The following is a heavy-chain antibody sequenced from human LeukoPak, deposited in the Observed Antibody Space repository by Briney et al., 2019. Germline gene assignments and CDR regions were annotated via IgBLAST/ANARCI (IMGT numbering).Heavy chain of an antibody. D-gene: IGHD1-26*01. CDR1: GGSISSSIYY. V-gene: IGHV4-39*01. CDR3: ARCWPFICSSGSVTGNY. Sequence: SETLSLTCTVSGGSISSSIYYWGCIRQPPGQVLDWIGSIYYSVSTYYNPSLKSRVTISVDTSQNQLTLNLSSVTAADTAVYYCARCWPFICSSGSVTGNYWGQGTMVTVFS. CDR2: IYYSVST. J-gene: IGHJ4*02.